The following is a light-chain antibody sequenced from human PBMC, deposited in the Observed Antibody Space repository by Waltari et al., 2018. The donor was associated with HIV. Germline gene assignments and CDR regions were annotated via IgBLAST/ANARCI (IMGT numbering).Light chain of an antibody. CDR1: TSDIGGYDR. Sequence: QSALTQPPSVSGSPGQSVTISCAGTTSDIGGYDRVSWYQQPPGTDPKLLIYEVTNRPSVVPGRFSASKSGTTASLTISGLQAGDEGDYYCSSYSATNTVVFGGGTKLTVL. V-gene: IGLV2-18*02. J-gene: IGLJ2*01. CDR2: EVT. CDR3: SSYSATNTVV.